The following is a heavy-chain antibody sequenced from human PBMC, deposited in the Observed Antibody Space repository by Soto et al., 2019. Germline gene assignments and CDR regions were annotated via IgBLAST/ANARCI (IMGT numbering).Heavy chain of an antibody. J-gene: IGHJ6*02. V-gene: IGHV3-21*01. D-gene: IGHD1-7*01. CDR3: ARDPWPLTGTTGYYYGMDV. CDR2: ISSSSSYI. CDR1: GFTFSSYS. Sequence: GGSLRLSCAASGFTFSSYSMNWVRQAPGKGLEWVSSISSSSSYIYYADSVKGRFTISRDNAKNSLYLQMNSLRAEGTAVYYCARDPWPLTGTTGYYYGMDVWGQGTTVTVSS.